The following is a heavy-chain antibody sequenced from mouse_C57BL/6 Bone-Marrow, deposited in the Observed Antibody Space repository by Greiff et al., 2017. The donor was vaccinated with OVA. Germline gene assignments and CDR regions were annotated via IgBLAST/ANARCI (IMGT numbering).Heavy chain of an antibody. CDR3: AKNGGNFTWFAY. J-gene: IGHJ3*01. CDR1: GFSLTSYG. V-gene: IGHV2-5*01. D-gene: IGHD2-1*01. Sequence: VQLQQSGPGLVQPSQCLSITCTVSGFSLTSYGVHWVRQSPGKGLEWLGVIWRGGSTDYNAAFMSRLSITKDNSKTQIFFKMNSLQADDTAIYYCAKNGGNFTWFAYWGQGTLVTVSA. CDR2: IWRGGST.